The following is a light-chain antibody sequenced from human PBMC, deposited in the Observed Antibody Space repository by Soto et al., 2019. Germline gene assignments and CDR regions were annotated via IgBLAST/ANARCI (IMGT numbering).Light chain of an antibody. V-gene: IGLV2-14*01. CDR2: EVS. CDR3: MSYTTSDTFWV. Sequence: QSVLTQPASVSGSPGQSITISCTGTSSDVGAYNHVSWYQHHPGKAPKVMIYEVSNRPPGVSDRFSGSKSGNTASLTISGLQAEDEADYYCMSYTTSDTFWVLGGGTKLTVL. J-gene: IGLJ3*02. CDR1: SSDVGAYNH.